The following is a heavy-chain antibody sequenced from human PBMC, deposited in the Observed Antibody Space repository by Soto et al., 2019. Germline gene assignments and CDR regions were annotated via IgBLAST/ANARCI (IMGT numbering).Heavy chain of an antibody. CDR1: EFSISAYW. V-gene: IGHV3-7*03. D-gene: IGHD5-12*01. J-gene: IGHJ4*02. CDR3: VSDGDVCSGSDCFRHFKY. CDR2: IKGDGSEA. Sequence: EVQLVESGGDLVQPGGSLRLSCVASEFSISAYWMSWVRQAPGKGLEWVANIKGDGSEALYVDSAKDRFLISRDNTKNSLYLQMTSLRAEDTAIYYCVSDGDVCSGSDCFRHFKYWGRGTRVTVSS.